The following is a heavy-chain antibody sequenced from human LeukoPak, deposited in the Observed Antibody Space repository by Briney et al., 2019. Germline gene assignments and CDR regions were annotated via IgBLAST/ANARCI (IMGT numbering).Heavy chain of an antibody. CDR3: ARGYCSGGSCYRHYDSSGPVHLKRRAFDI. Sequence: GASVKVSCKASGGTFSSYAISWVRQAPGQGPEWMGRIIPILGIANYAQKFQGRVTITADKSTSTAYMELSSLRSEDTAVYYCARGYCSGGSCYRHYDSSGPVHLKRRAFDIWGQGTMVTVSS. D-gene: IGHD2-15*01. CDR1: GGTFSSYA. V-gene: IGHV1-69*04. J-gene: IGHJ3*02. CDR2: IIPILGIA.